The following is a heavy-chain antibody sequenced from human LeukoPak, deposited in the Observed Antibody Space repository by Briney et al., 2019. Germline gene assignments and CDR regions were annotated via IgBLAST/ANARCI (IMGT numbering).Heavy chain of an antibody. D-gene: IGHD1-7*01. CDR3: ARGLRNWNYEGSFDY. CDR1: GSTFSSYA. Sequence: ASVKVSCKASGSTFSSYAISWVRQAPGQGLEWMGGIIPIFGTANYAQKFQGRVTITADESTSTAYMELSSLRSEDTAVYYCARGLRNWNYEGSFDYWGQGTLVTVSS. J-gene: IGHJ4*02. V-gene: IGHV1-69*13. CDR2: IIPIFGTA.